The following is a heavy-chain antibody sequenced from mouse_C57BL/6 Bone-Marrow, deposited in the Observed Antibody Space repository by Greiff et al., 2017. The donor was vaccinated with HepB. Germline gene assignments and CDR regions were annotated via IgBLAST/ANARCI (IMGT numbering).Heavy chain of an antibody. CDR2: ISNLAYSI. V-gene: IGHV5-15*04. J-gene: IGHJ3*01. CDR1: GFTFSDYG. CDR3: ARLLGRFAY. D-gene: IGHD4-1*01. Sequence: EVMFVESGGGLVQPGGSLKLSCAASGFTFSDYGMAWVRQAPRKGPEWVAFISNLAYSIYYADTVTGRFTISRENAKNTLYLEMSSLRSEDTAMYYCARLLGRFAYWGQGTLVTVSA.